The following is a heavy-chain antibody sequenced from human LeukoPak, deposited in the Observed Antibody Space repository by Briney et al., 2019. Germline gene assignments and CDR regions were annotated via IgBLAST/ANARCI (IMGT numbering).Heavy chain of an antibody. CDR1: GGSFSGYY. CDR3: ASSCSGGSCYGT. CDR2: INHSGST. Sequence: PSETLSLTCAVYGGSFSGYYWSWIRQPPGKGLEWIGEINHSGSTNYNPSLKSRVTISVDTSKNQFSLKLSSVTAADTAVYYCASSCSGGSCYGTWGLGTLVTVSS. D-gene: IGHD2-15*01. V-gene: IGHV4-34*01. J-gene: IGHJ5*02.